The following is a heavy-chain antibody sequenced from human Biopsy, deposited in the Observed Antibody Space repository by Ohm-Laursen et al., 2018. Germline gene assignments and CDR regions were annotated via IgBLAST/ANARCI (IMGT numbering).Heavy chain of an antibody. Sequence: SQTLSLTWTVSGGSISNNNYYWGWIRQPPGKGLEWIGYIFNSANTYYNPSPKNLITISGDTSKNQFSLKLNSVTAADTAVYYCARGDYFDSNGYFWFDPWGQGTLVTVSS. CDR2: IFNSANT. V-gene: IGHV4-31*01. J-gene: IGHJ5*02. CDR3: ARGDYFDSNGYFWFDP. D-gene: IGHD3-22*01. CDR1: GGSISNNNYY.